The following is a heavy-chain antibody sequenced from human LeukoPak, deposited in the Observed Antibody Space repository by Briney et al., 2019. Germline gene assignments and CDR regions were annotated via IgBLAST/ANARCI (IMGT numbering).Heavy chain of an antibody. CDR3: ATVQLLYDILTEDAFDI. CDR2: IRYDGSNK. CDR1: GFTFSSYG. Sequence: GGSLRLSCAASGFTFSSYGMHWVRQAPGKGLEWVAFIRYDGSNKYYADSVKGRFTISRDNSKNTLYLQMNSLRAEDTAVYYCATVQLLYDILTEDAFDIWGQGTMVTVSS. V-gene: IGHV3-30*02. D-gene: IGHD3-9*01. J-gene: IGHJ3*02.